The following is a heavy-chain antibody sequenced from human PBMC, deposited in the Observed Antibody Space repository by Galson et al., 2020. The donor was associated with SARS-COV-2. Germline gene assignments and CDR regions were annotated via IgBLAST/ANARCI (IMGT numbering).Heavy chain of an antibody. V-gene: IGHV5-51*01. D-gene: IGHD6-6*01. J-gene: IGHJ6*02. Sequence: GESLKISCKGSGYNFANFWIVWVRQMPGKGLEWMGIIDPRGSETTYSPSFQGQVTFSTDTSATTAYLQWSSLKTSDTAIYYCARAPSDFYGMDVWGQGTPVTVSS. CDR3: ARAPSDFYGMDV. CDR2: IDPRGSET. CDR1: GYNFANFW.